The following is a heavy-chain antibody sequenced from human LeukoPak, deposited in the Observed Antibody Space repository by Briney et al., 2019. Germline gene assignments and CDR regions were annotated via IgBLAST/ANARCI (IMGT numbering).Heavy chain of an antibody. Sequence: SETLSLTCTVSGGSFNTYYWSWIRQPPGKGLEWIGYIYYSGSTNYNPSLKSRVTISVDTSKNQFSLKLSSVTAADTAVYYCAKVIVVRVNYYYYCYMDVWGKGTTVTVSS. CDR3: AKVIVVRVNYYYYCYMDV. V-gene: IGHV4-59*01. CDR1: GGSFNTYY. CDR2: IYYSGST. J-gene: IGHJ6*03. D-gene: IGHD2/OR15-2a*01.